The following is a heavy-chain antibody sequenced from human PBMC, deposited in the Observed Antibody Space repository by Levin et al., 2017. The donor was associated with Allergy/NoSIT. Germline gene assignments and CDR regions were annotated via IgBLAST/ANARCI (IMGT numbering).Heavy chain of an antibody. Sequence: ASVKVSCKASGNTFTGYYMHWVRQAPGQGLEWMGWINPNSGGTKYAQKFQGRVTMTRDTSITTAYMELSRLRSDDTAVYFCARATTYDFWSGYHLDNFYYYAMDVWGQGTTVTVSS. CDR2: INPNSGGT. J-gene: IGHJ6*02. D-gene: IGHD3-3*01. CDR3: ARATTYDFWSGYHLDNFYYYAMDV. V-gene: IGHV1-2*02. CDR1: GNTFTGYY.